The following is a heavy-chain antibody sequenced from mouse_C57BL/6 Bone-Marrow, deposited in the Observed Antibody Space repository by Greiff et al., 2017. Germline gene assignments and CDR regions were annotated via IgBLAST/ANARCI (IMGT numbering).Heavy chain of an antibody. V-gene: IGHV1-55*01. CDR3: ARSGYYGSSVERFAY. J-gene: IGHJ3*01. D-gene: IGHD1-1*01. CDR2: IYPGSGST. CDR1: GYTFTSYW. Sequence: QVQLQQPGAELVKPGASVKMSCKASGYTFTSYWITWVKQRPGQGLEWIGDIYPGSGSTNYNEKFKSKATLTVDTSSSTAYMQLSSLTSEDSAVYYWARSGYYGSSVERFAYWGQGTLVTVSA.